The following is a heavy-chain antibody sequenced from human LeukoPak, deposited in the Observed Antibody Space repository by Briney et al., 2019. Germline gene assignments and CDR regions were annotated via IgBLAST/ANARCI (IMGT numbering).Heavy chain of an antibody. Sequence: GASVKVSFKASGYTFTGYYMHWVRQAPGQGLEWMGWINPNSGGTNYAQKFQGRVTMTRDTSISTAYMELSRLRSDDTAVYYCAREDEWELLGGTDYWGQGTLVTVSS. V-gene: IGHV1-2*02. CDR2: INPNSGGT. J-gene: IGHJ4*02. D-gene: IGHD1-26*01. CDR3: AREDEWELLGGTDY. CDR1: GYTFTGYY.